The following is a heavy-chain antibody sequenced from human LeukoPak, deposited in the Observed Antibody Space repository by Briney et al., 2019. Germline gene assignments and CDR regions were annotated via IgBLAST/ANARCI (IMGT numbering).Heavy chain of an antibody. Sequence: GGSLRLSCAASGFTFSSYAMSWVRQAPGKGLEWVSAISGSGGSTYYADSVKGRFTISRDNSKNTLYLQMNSLRAEDTAVYYCARDTAVAGYFDYWGQGTLVTVSS. CDR2: ISGSGGST. J-gene: IGHJ4*02. CDR1: GFTFSSYA. D-gene: IGHD6-19*01. V-gene: IGHV3-23*01. CDR3: ARDTAVAGYFDY.